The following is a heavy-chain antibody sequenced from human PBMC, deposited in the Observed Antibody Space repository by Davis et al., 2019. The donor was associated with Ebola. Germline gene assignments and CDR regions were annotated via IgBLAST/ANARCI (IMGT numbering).Heavy chain of an antibody. V-gene: IGHV1-46*01. CDR2: FNPSGDIT. CDR3: ARVGSSGWFDP. Sequence: AVSVKVSCKASGYTFTRYYMHWVRQAPGQGLEWMGIFNPSGDITNYAQRFQGRVTVTRDTSTNTVYLEVSSLRSEDTAIYYCARVGSSGWFDPWGQGTLVTVSS. CDR1: GYTFTRYY. J-gene: IGHJ5*02. D-gene: IGHD1-26*01.